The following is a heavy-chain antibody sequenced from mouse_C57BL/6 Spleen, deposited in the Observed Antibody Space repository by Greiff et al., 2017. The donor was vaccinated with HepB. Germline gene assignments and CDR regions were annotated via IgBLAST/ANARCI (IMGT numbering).Heavy chain of an antibody. V-gene: IGHV1-50*01. CDR2: IDPSDSYT. CDR3: ARHDGYYVGFAY. D-gene: IGHD2-3*01. Sequence: QVQLQQSGAELVKPGASVKLSCKASGYTFTSYWMQWVKQRPGQGLEWIGEIDPSDSYTNYNQKFKGKATLTVDTSSSTAYMQLSSLTSEDSAVYYCARHDGYYVGFAYWGQGTLVTVSA. CDR1: GYTFTSYW. J-gene: IGHJ3*01.